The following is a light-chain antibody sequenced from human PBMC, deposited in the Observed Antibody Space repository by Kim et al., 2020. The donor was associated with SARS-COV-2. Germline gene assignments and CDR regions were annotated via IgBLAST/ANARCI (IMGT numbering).Light chain of an antibody. CDR2: QDN. CDR1: RLRDKY. CDR3: QAWDSSSVV. Sequence: VCPAETASFHCAGDRLRDKYACWYEQKPGHSPVLVIYQDNNRPTGIPVRFSGSGSANTATLTVTGTESVDEADYYCQAWDSSSVVFGGGTKLTVL. V-gene: IGLV3-1*01. J-gene: IGLJ2*01.